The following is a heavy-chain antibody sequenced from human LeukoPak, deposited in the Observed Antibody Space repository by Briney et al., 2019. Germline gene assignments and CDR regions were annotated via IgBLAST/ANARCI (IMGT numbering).Heavy chain of an antibody. J-gene: IGHJ4*02. Sequence: GGSLRLSCAASGFTFDDYAMHWVRQAPGKGLEWVSGISWNSGSIGYADSVKGRFTISRDNAKNSLYLQMNSLRAEDTALYYCAKDAAEKYSSSWYFPFDYWGQGTLVTVSS. CDR1: GFTFDDYA. CDR2: ISWNSGSI. V-gene: IGHV3-9*01. CDR3: AKDAAEKYSSSWYFPFDY. D-gene: IGHD6-13*01.